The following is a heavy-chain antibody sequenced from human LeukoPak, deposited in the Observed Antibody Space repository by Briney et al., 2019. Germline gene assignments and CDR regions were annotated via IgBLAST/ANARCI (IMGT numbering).Heavy chain of an antibody. V-gene: IGHV1-8*01. D-gene: IGHD6-13*01. J-gene: IGHJ5*02. CDR3: ASGGSSLERSWFDP. CDR2: MNPNSGNT. Sequence: ASVKVSCKASGYTFTSYDINWVRQATGQGLEWMGWMNPNSGNTGYAQKFQGSVTMTRNTSISTAYMELSSLRSEDTAVYYCASGGSSLERSWFDPWGQGTLVIVSS. CDR1: GYTFTSYD.